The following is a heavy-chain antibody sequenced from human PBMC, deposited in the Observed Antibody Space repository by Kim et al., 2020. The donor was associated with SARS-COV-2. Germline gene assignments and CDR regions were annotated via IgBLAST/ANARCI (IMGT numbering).Heavy chain of an antibody. Sequence: SETLSLTCAVYGGSFSGYYWSWIRQPPGKGLEWIGEINHSGSTNYNPSLKSRVTISVDTSKNQFSLKLSSVTAADTAVYYCASSIVVVPAAIPYFDYWGQGTLVTVSS. J-gene: IGHJ4*02. CDR1: GGSFSGYY. V-gene: IGHV4-34*01. CDR3: ASSIVVVPAAIPYFDY. CDR2: INHSGST. D-gene: IGHD2-2*01.